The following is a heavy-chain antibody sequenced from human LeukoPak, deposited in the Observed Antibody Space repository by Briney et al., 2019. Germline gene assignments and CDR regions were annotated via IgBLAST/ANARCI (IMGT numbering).Heavy chain of an antibody. CDR1: GGSISNYY. CDR2: IYYSGST. CDR3: ARGYYDFWSGYYSSNWFDP. V-gene: IGHV4-59*01. Sequence: SETLSLTCTVPGGSISNYYWSWIRQPPGKGLEWIGYIYYSGSTHYNPSLKSRVTISLDTSKNQFSLKLSSVTAADTAVYYCARGYYDFWSGYYSSNWFDPWGQGTLVTVSS. D-gene: IGHD3-3*01. J-gene: IGHJ5*02.